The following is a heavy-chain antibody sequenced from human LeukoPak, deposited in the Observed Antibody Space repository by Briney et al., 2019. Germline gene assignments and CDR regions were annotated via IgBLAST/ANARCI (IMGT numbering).Heavy chain of an antibody. CDR1: GFTFSSYS. CDR2: ISSSGSYI. V-gene: IGHV3-21*01. D-gene: IGHD1-1*01. CDR3: ARGTTYGAKKPEYFDY. Sequence: GGSLRLSCAASGFTFSSYSMNWVRQAPGKGLEWVSSISSSGSYIYYADSVKGRFTISRDNAKNSLYLQMNSLRAEDTAVYYCARGTTYGAKKPEYFDYWGQGTLVTVSS. J-gene: IGHJ4*02.